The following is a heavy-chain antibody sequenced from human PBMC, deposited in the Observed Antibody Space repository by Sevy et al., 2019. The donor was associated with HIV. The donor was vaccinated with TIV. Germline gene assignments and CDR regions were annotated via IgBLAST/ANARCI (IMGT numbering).Heavy chain of an antibody. CDR1: GYSFTSYC. D-gene: IGHD2-2*01. J-gene: IGHJ4*02. Sequence: GESLKISCKSSGYSFTSYCIGWVRQMPGKGLEWMGIIYTGDSDIRYSRSFQGQVTITAAKSINTAYLQWSSLNASDGAMYYCARHRLGYCSRTSCSGGDYWGQGTLVTVSS. V-gene: IGHV5-51*01. CDR3: ARHRLGYCSRTSCSGGDY. CDR2: IYTGDSDI.